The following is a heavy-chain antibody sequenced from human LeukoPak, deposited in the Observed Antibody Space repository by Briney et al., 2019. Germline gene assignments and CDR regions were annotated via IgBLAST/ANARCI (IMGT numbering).Heavy chain of an antibody. CDR1: GGSFSGYY. CDR2: INHSGST. Sequence: SETLSLTCAVYGGSFSGYYWSWIRQPPGKGLEWIGEINHSGSTNYNPSLKSRVTISVDTSKNQFSLKLSSVTAADTAVYYCARGPNCSSTSCYQAFDYWGQGTLVTVS. CDR3: ARGPNCSSTSCYQAFDY. D-gene: IGHD2-2*01. V-gene: IGHV4-34*01. J-gene: IGHJ4*02.